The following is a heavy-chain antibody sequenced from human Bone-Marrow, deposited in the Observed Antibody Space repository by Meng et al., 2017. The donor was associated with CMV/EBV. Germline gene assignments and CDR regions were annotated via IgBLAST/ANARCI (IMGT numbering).Heavy chain of an antibody. CDR2: ISWDGGST. D-gene: IGHD6-6*01. CDR1: GFTFDDYT. J-gene: IGHJ6*02. Sequence: LSLTCAASGFTFDDYTMHWVRQAPGKGLEWVSLISWDGGSTYYADSVKGRFTISRDNSKNSLYLQMNSLRTEDTALYYCAKDFRGIAARRSYGMDVWGQGTTVTVSS. V-gene: IGHV3-43*01. CDR3: AKDFRGIAARRSYGMDV.